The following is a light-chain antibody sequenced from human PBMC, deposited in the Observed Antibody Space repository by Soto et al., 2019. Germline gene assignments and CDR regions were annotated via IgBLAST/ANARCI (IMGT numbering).Light chain of an antibody. CDR1: QSVSSSY. J-gene: IGKJ2*01. CDR2: GAS. Sequence: EIVLTQSPGTLSLSPGERATLSCRASQSVSSSYLAWYQQKPGQAPRLIIYGASSSATGIPDRFSGSESGTDFTLTISRLEPEDFAVYYCQQYGSPYTFGQGNKLEI. V-gene: IGKV3-20*01. CDR3: QQYGSPYT.